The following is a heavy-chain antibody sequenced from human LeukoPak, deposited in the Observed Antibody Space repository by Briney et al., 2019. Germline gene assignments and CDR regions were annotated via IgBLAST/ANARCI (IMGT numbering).Heavy chain of an antibody. CDR1: GFTFSSYE. CDR2: ISSSGSTI. V-gene: IGHV3-48*03. Sequence: GGSLRLSCAASGFTFSSYEMNWVRQAPGKGLEWVSYISSSGSTIYYADSVKGRFTISRDNAKNSLYLQINSLRAEDTAVYYCAKGSKGVVFTRDHYMDVWGKGTTVTISS. J-gene: IGHJ6*03. CDR3: AKGSKGVVFTRDHYMDV. D-gene: IGHD3-3*01.